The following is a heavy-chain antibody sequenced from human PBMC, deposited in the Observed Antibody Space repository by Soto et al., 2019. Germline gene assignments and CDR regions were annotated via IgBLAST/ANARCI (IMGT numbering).Heavy chain of an antibody. J-gene: IGHJ5*02. CDR3: AREAGPDRWFDP. D-gene: IGHD6-19*01. V-gene: IGHV4-4*07. Sequence: SETLSLTCTVSGASISSYFWTWIRQPAGKGLDWIGRISTSGTTNYNPSLKSRVTMSVDTSKNHFSLNLSSVTTADTAVYYCAREAGPDRWFDPWGQGTLVTVSS. CDR2: ISTSGTT. CDR1: GASISSYF.